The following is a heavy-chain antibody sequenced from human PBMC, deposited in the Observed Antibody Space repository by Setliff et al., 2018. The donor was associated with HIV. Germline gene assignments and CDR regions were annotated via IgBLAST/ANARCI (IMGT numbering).Heavy chain of an antibody. CDR1: GFTFSSYS. Sequence: LRLSCAASGFTFSSYSMNWVRQTPGKGLEWISYISSSSNTIYYADSVKGRFTISRDNAKNSLYLQMNSLRAEDTAMYYCARALYRVKQQLVPHFFGYWGQGTLVTVSS. D-gene: IGHD6-13*01. V-gene: IGHV3-48*01. CDR2: ISSSSNTI. CDR3: ARALYRVKQQLVPHFFGY. J-gene: IGHJ4*02.